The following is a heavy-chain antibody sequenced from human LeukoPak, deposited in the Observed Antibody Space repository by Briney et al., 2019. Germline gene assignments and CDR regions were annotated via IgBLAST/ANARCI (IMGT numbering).Heavy chain of an antibody. CDR2: IYGGGST. V-gene: IGHV3-53*01. D-gene: IGHD3-22*01. Sequence: GGSLRLSCAASGFTVSSNYMSWVRQAPGKGLEWVSVIYGGGSTYYADSVKGRFTISRDNSKNTLYLQMNSLRAEDTAVYYCARGGHYYDSSGYFPLFGYWGQGTLVTVSS. CDR3: ARGGHYYDSSGYFPLFGY. CDR1: GFTVSSNY. J-gene: IGHJ4*02.